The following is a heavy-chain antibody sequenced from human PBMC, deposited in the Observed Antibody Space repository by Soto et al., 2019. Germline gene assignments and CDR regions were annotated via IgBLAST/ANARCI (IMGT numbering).Heavy chain of an antibody. CDR3: ARSSGWTGDY. V-gene: IGHV3-7*04. Sequence: EVQLVESGGGLVQPGGSLRLSCVASGFAFSDYWMNWVRQVPGKGLEWVANIKQDGSEIHYVDSVKGRFTISRDNAKNTLLLQMNSLRAEDTAVYYCARSSGWTGDYWGQGILVTVSS. CDR1: GFAFSDYW. D-gene: IGHD3-10*01. J-gene: IGHJ4*02. CDR2: IKQDGSEI.